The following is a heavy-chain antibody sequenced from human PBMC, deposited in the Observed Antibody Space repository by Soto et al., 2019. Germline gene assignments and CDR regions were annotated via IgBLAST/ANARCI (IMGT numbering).Heavy chain of an antibody. Sequence: QVQLVESGGGVVQPGRSLRLSCAASGFTFSSYGMHWVRQAPGKGLEWVAFISYDGSNKYYADSVKGRFTISRDNSKNTLYLQMNSLRAEDTAVYYCAKDRYGAKRTPYWYFDLWGRGTLVTVSS. CDR3: AKDRYGAKRTPYWYFDL. V-gene: IGHV3-30*18. D-gene: IGHD4-17*01. CDR1: GFTFSSYG. CDR2: ISYDGSNK. J-gene: IGHJ2*01.